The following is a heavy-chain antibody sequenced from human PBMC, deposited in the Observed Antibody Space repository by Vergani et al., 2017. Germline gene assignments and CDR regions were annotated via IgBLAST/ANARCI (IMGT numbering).Heavy chain of an antibody. CDR1: GGSISSSSYY. CDR2: INHSGST. CDR3: ARARGPDIVVVVAAANWFDP. Sequence: QVQLQESGPGLVKPSETLSLTCTVSGGSISSSSYYWGWIRQPPGKGLEWIGEINHSGSTNYNPSLKSRVTISVDTSKNQFSLKLSSVTAADTAVYYCARARGPDIVVVVAAANWFDPWGQGTLVTVSS. D-gene: IGHD2-15*01. J-gene: IGHJ5*02. V-gene: IGHV4-39*07.